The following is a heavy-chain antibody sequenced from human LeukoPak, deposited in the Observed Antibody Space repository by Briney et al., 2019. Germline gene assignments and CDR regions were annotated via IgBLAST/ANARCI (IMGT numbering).Heavy chain of an antibody. CDR1: GFTFSSYA. D-gene: IGHD5-24*01. Sequence: GGSLRLSCAASGFTFSSYAMSWVRQAPGKGLEWVSAVSGSGGSTFYADSVKGRFTISRDNAKNSLYLQLNSLRAEDTAIFYCARRWSPGYMDVWGKGTSVTISS. J-gene: IGHJ6*03. CDR3: ARRWSPGYMDV. CDR2: VSGSGGST. V-gene: IGHV3-23*01.